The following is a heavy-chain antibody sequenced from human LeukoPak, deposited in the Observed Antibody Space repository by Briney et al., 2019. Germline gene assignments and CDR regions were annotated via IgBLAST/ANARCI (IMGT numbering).Heavy chain of an antibody. J-gene: IGHJ4*02. CDR3: AKEGNGDYSGH. CDR2: ISGSGGST. CDR1: GFTFSSYA. Sequence: GGSLRLSCAASGFTFSSYAMSWVRQAPGKGLEWVSTISGSGGSTYYADSVKGRFTISRDNSENTLYLQMNSLRAEDTAVYYCAKEGNGDYSGHWGQGTLVTVSS. V-gene: IGHV3-23*01. D-gene: IGHD4-17*01.